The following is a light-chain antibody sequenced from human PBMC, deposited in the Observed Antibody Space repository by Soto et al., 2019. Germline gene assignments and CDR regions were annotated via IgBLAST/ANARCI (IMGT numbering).Light chain of an antibody. CDR2: RNN. V-gene: IGLV1-47*01. CDR1: SSNIGSNY. CDR3: AAWDDSLSSHV. J-gene: IGLJ1*01. Sequence: QSVLTQLLSASATPGQTVTISCSGSSSNIGSNYVYWYQQFPGTAPKLLVHRNNQRPSGVPDRFSGSKSGTSASLAISGLRSEDEADYYCAAWDDSLSSHVFGTGTKVNVL.